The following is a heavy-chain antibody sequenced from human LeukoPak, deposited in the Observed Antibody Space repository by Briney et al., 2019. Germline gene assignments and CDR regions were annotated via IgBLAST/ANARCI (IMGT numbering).Heavy chain of an antibody. V-gene: IGHV3-7*01. J-gene: IGHJ4*02. CDR3: ARDKYCSDGNCDGGSKFDY. D-gene: IGHD2-15*01. CDR1: GFTFSNYW. Sequence: PGGSLRLSCAASGFTFSNYWMRWGRQAPGKGREWGANIKEDGSEKNYVDSVKGRFTISRDNAKSSVYLQMNSLRAEDTGVYYCARDKYCSDGNCDGGSKFDYWGQGTLVTVSS. CDR2: IKEDGSEK.